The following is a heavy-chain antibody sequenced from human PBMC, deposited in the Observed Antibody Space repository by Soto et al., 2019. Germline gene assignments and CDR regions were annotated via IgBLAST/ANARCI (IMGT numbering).Heavy chain of an antibody. CDR1: GYTFTNYG. D-gene: IGHD3-3*01. V-gene: IGHV1-18*01. Sequence: QVQLVQSGAEVKKTGASVKVSCKASGYTFTNYGLSWVRQAPGQGLEWMGWISPYNGYTNYAQKLQGRVTMTTDTSTSTAYMELRSLRSDDTAVYYCVRGKDFGVVIPSKTNWFDPWGQGTLVTVSS. CDR2: ISPYNGYT. J-gene: IGHJ5*02. CDR3: VRGKDFGVVIPSKTNWFDP.